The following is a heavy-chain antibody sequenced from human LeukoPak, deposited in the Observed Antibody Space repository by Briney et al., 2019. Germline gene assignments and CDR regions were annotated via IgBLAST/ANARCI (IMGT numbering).Heavy chain of an antibody. D-gene: IGHD2-2*03. J-gene: IGHJ3*02. Sequence: GGSLRLSCAASGFTFSSYSMNWVRQAPGKGLEWVSSVSSSNYIYYADSVKGRFTISRDNAKNSLSLQMNSLRAEDAAVYYCARGLDDTGDAFDIWGQGTMVTVS. CDR3: ARGLDDTGDAFDI. CDR1: GFTFSSYS. CDR2: VSSSNYI. V-gene: IGHV3-21*01.